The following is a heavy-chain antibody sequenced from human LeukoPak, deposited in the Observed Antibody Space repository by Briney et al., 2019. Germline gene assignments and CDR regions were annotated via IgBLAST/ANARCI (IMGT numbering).Heavy chain of an antibody. CDR1: GFTFSSYD. CDR3: ARVRSRNYGSGSYHGYYYYGMDV. D-gene: IGHD3-10*01. J-gene: IGHJ6*02. V-gene: IGHV3-13*01. Sequence: AGGSLRLSCAASGFTFSSYDMHWVRQATGKGLEWVSAIGTAGDTYYPGSVKGRFTISRENAKNSLYLQMNSLRAGDTAVYYCARVRSRNYGSGSYHGYYYYGMDVWGQGTTVTVSS. CDR2: IGTAGDT.